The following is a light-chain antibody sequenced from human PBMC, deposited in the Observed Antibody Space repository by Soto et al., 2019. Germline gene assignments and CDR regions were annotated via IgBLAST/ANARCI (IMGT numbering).Light chain of an antibody. J-gene: IGKJ1*01. CDR3: QHYNSYSEA. CDR1: QTIRSC. V-gene: IGKV1-5*03. CDR2: TAS. Sequence: DIQMTQSPSTLSGSVGDRVTITCRAIQTIRSCWAWYQQNPGKAPKLLIYTASTLKSGVPSRFSGSGSGTEFTLTISCLQPDDFATYYCQHYNSYSEAFGQGTKVDIK.